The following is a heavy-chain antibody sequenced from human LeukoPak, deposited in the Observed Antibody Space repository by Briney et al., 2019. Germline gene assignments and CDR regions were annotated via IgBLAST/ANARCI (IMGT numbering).Heavy chain of an antibody. CDR2: ISYDGSNK. CDR1: GFTFSSYG. J-gene: IGHJ5*02. V-gene: IGHV3-30*03. Sequence: GRSLRLSCAASGFTFSSYGMHWVRQAPGKGLEWVAVISYDGSNKYYTDSVKGRFTISRDNSKNTLFLQMNNLTAEDTAVYYCARWSCDLWGQGTLVTVSS. CDR3: ARWSCDL.